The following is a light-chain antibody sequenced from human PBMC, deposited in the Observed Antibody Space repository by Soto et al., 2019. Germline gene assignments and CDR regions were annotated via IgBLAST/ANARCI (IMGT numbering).Light chain of an antibody. J-gene: IGLJ1*01. CDR3: ISYTSDDVRYV. Sequence: SSLTQPASVSGPPGQSITISCTGSNSDVGIYDFVSWYQHHPGRAPKLIVSEVSHRPSGVSNRFYGSKSGNKASLTISGLQSEDEADYYCISYTSDDVRYVFGTGTKVTVL. CDR1: NSDVGIYDF. V-gene: IGLV2-14*01. CDR2: EVS.